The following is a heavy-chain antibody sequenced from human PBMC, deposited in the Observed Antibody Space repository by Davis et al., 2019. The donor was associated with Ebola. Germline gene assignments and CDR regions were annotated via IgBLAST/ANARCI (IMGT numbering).Heavy chain of an antibody. CDR3: ARDYWGTSSSFNWFDP. J-gene: IGHJ5*02. V-gene: IGHV1-3*01. CDR1: GYSFTNYA. CDR2: IKGVNGKT. Sequence: ASVKVSCKASGYSFTNYAMQWVRQAPGQSLEWIGWIKGVNGKTKYSQKFQGRLTITRDTSATTAYMELSSLRSEDTAVYYCARDYWGTSSSFNWFDPWGQGTLVTVSS. D-gene: IGHD6-6*01.